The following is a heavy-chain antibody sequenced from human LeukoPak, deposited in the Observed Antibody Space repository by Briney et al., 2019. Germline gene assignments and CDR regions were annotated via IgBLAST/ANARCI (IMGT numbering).Heavy chain of an antibody. CDR1: GGTFSSYV. J-gene: IGHJ4*02. D-gene: IGHD6-19*01. Sequence: GASVKVSCKASGGTFSSYVINWVRQARGQGLECTGGIIPIFGTANYAQKFQGRVTITADKSTSTAYMELSSLRSEDTAVYYCAMGVGAPEDLAVAADFDYWGQGTLVTVSS. CDR2: IIPIFGTA. CDR3: AMGVGAPEDLAVAADFDY. V-gene: IGHV1-69*06.